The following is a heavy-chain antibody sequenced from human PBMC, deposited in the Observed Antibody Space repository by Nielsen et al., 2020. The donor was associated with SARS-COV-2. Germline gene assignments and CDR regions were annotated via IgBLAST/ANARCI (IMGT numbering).Heavy chain of an antibody. Sequence: GGSLRLSCAASGFTFSNHAMHWVRQAPGKGLDWMAIISYDGTEHYADSVKGRFSISRDNSKNLVYLQMNSLKPEDTAMYYCARETLDHTSSFVDFWGQGTLVTVSS. J-gene: IGHJ4*02. D-gene: IGHD1-14*01. CDR3: ARETLDHTSSFVDF. V-gene: IGHV3-30*04. CDR1: GFTFSNHA. CDR2: ISYDGTE.